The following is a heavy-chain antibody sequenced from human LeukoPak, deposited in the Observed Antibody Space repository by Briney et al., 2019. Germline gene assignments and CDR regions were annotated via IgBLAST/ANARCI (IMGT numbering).Heavy chain of an antibody. D-gene: IGHD5-12*01. J-gene: IGHJ4*02. Sequence: GASVKVSCRASGYTFTGYYMHWVRQAPGQGREWMGWINPNSGGTNYAQKFQGRVTMTRDTSISTAYMELSRLRSDDTAVYYCASLYSGYDPFDYWGQGTLVTVSS. CDR1: GYTFTGYY. CDR2: INPNSGGT. CDR3: ASLYSGYDPFDY. V-gene: IGHV1-2*02.